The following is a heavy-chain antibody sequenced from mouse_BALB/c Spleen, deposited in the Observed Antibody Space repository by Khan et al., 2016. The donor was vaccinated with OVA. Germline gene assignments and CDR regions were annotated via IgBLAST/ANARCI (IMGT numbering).Heavy chain of an antibody. CDR3: AKTGNYGFAY. D-gene: IGHD2-1*01. CDR2: INPSTGYT. Sequence: QVQLQQSGAELAKPGASVKMSCKASAYTFTSYWMHWVKQRPGQGLEWIGYINPSTGYTEYNQKFKDKATLTADKSSSTAYMQLSSLTSEDSAVYYCAKTGNYGFAYWGQGTLVTVSA. J-gene: IGHJ3*01. CDR1: AYTFTSYW. V-gene: IGHV1-7*01.